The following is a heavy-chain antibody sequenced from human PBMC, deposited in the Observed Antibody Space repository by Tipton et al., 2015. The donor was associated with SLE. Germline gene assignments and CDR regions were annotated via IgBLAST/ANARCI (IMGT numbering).Heavy chain of an antibody. CDR2: IYYSGST. CDR3: ARGGSGYDS. D-gene: IGHD5-12*01. CDR1: GGSITGYY. Sequence: TLSLTCTVSGGSITGYYWSWIRQPPGKGLEWIGNIYYSGSTNYNPSLKSRVTISVDTSKNQFSLNLKSVTAADTAIYYCARGGSGYDSWGQGTLVTVSS. J-gene: IGHJ5*02. V-gene: IGHV4-59*08.